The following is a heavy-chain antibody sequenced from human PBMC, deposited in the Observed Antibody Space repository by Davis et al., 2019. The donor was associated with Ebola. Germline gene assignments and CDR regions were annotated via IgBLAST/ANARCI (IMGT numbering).Heavy chain of an antibody. CDR2: ISDSETGHT. J-gene: IGHJ4*02. V-gene: IGHV3-23*01. CDR1: EFTFRSYT. Sequence: GESLKISCAASEFTFRSYTLNWVRQAPGKGLEWVSTISDSETGHTHYADSVRGRFTISRDDSKNMVFLQMNSLRAEDTAVYYCTTRLVNHFDHWGQGTLVTVSS. CDR3: TTRLVNHFDH. D-gene: IGHD3-9*01.